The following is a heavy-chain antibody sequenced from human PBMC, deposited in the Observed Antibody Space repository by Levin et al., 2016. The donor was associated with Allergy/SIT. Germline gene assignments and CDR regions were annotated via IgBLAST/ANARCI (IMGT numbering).Heavy chain of an antibody. CDR2: IYYSGNT. CDR3: ARRDCSALTCSSGYNWFDS. V-gene: IGHV4-31*02. J-gene: IGHJ5*01. Sequence: WIRQPPGKGLEWIGCIYYSGNTYYNPSLKSRVSIALDTSKNHFSLTLNSVTAADTAVYSCARRDCSALTCSSGYNWFDSWGPGTLVTVSS. D-gene: IGHD6-6*01.